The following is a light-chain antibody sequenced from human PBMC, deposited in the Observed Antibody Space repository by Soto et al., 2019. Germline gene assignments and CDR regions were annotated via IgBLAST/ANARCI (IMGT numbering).Light chain of an antibody. CDR1: QSVSSNY. J-gene: IGKJ4*01. V-gene: IGKV3-20*01. CDR2: GAS. CDR3: QRYGTSLPLT. Sequence: EIVLTQSPGTLSLSPGDRATLSCRASQSVSSNYLAWYQQKPGQAPRLLIYGASSRATGIPDRFSGSGSGTVFTLTISRLEPEDFAVYYCQRYGTSLPLTFGGGTKVEIK.